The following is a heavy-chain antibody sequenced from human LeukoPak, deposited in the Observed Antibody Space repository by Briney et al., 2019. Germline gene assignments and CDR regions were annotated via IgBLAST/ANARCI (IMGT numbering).Heavy chain of an antibody. CDR3: ARGRNYYDSSGYSRLGYYYMDV. D-gene: IGHD3-22*01. Sequence: SETLSLTCAVYGGSFSEYHWTWIRQPPGMGLEWIGEIDHSGSTDYNPSLKSRVTISVDMPQKQFSLKLSSVTAADTAVYYCARGRNYYDSSGYSRLGYYYMDVWGTGTTVTVSS. V-gene: IGHV4-34*01. CDR2: IDHSGST. J-gene: IGHJ6*03. CDR1: GGSFSEYH.